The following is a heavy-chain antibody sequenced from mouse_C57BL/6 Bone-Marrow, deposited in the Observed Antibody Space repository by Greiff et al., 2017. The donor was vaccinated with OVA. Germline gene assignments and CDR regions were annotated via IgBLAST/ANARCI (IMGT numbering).Heavy chain of an antibody. V-gene: IGHV1-26*01. D-gene: IGHD4-1*01. J-gene: IGHJ1*03. CDR1: GYTFTDYY. CDR2: INPNNGGT. CDR3: ARECWDGRYFDV. Sequence: EVKLQQSGPELVKPGASVQISCKASGYTFTDYYMNWVKQSHGKSLEWIGDINPNNGGTSYNQKFKGKATLTVDKSSSTSYMALRSLTSEHSAVYCCARECWDGRYFDVWGTGTTVTVSS.